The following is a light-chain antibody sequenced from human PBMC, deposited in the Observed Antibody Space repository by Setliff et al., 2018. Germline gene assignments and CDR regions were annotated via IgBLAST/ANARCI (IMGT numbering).Light chain of an antibody. Sequence: QSALAQAASVSGSPGQSITISCTGTSSDIGVYNYVSWYQQHPGKAPKLMIFEVTKRPSGVPDRFSGSKSGNTASLTVSGLQAEDEADYYCSSYVASYNPYVFGTGTKVTVL. CDR1: SSDIGVYNY. V-gene: IGLV2-8*01. CDR3: SSYVASYNPYV. CDR2: EVT. J-gene: IGLJ1*01.